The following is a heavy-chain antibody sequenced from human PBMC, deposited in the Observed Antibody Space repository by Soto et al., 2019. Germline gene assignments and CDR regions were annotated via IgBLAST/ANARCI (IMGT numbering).Heavy chain of an antibody. Sequence: TLSLTCTVSGGSINNHYWSWIRQPPGQGLEWIGYIYYSGSTNYNPSLKSRVTMSVDTSKNQFSLKLSSLTAADTAIYYCARANWFFDYWGQGTLVTVSS. J-gene: IGHJ4*02. CDR2: IYYSGST. CDR1: GGSINNHY. CDR3: ARANWFFDY. D-gene: IGHD7-27*01. V-gene: IGHV4-59*11.